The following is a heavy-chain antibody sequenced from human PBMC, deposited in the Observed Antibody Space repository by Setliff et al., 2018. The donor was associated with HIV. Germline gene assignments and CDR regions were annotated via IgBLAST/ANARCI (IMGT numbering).Heavy chain of an antibody. Sequence: PSETLSLTCTVSGGSISSGGYYWSWIRQHPGKGLEWIGHIHYSGNTYNNPSHNSRISISVDMSKNKFSLKLSSLTAADTAVYYCARGGLGVVTSFDSWGPGTLITVSS. D-gene: IGHD3-3*01. CDR2: IHYSGNT. CDR1: GGSISSGGYY. J-gene: IGHJ4*02. V-gene: IGHV4-31*03. CDR3: ARGGLGVVTSFDS.